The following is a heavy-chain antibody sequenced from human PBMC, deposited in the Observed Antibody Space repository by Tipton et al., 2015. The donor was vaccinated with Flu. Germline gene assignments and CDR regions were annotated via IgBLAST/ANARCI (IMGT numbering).Heavy chain of an antibody. J-gene: IGHJ5*01. Sequence: TLSLNCTVSGDSISNNFWWSWVRQPPGKGLECIGQIFHSGSTNYNPSLRSRVTISLDKSQNQFSLEVTSVTAADTAVYYCARNFESWGQGTLVTVSS. CDR1: GDSISNNFW. CDR3: ARNFES. V-gene: IGHV4-4*02. CDR2: IFHSGST.